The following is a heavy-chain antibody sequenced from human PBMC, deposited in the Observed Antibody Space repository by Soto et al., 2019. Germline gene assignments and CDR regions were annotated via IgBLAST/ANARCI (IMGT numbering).Heavy chain of an antibody. Sequence: SETLSLTCTVSGGSVSSGSYYWSWIRQPPGKGLEWIGYIYYSGSTNYNPSLKSRVTISVDTSKNQFSLKLSSVTAADTAVYYCASSLRGVPLPFDIWGQGSILTASS. CDR2: IYYSGST. D-gene: IGHD3-10*01. V-gene: IGHV4-61*01. CDR1: GGSVSSGSYY. J-gene: IGHJ3*02. CDR3: ASSLRGVPLPFDI.